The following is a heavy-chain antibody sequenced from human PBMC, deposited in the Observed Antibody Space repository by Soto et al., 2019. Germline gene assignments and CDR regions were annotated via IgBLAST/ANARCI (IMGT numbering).Heavy chain of an antibody. CDR3: ARCGIQLWLSGRDRFDP. D-gene: IGHD5-18*01. CDR1: GGTISSGTYY. Sequence: PTKTLRHTYPVSGGTISSGTYYWSWILQSTAKVLEWLGYIYSTRRRDYNPTLRNRVAKAVHTSKNQFSLNLSSVTAADTAVYFCARCGIQLWLSGRDRFDPWGQGTLVTV. CDR2: IYSTRRR. V-gene: IGHV4-30-4*01. J-gene: IGHJ5*02.